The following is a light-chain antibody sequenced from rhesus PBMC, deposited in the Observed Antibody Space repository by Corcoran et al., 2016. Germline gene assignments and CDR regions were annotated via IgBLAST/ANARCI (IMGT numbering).Light chain of an antibody. CDR3: MQALEFPFT. Sequence: DIVMTQTPLSLPVTPGEPASISCRSSQSLLDSEDGNTYLDWYLQKPGQSPQRLIYAVSNRASGVPDRFSGSGSDTDFTLKISRVEAEDVGVYYCMQALEFPFTFGPGTKLDIK. CDR2: AVS. V-gene: IGKV2-104*02. J-gene: IGKJ3*01. CDR1: QSLLDSEDGNTY.